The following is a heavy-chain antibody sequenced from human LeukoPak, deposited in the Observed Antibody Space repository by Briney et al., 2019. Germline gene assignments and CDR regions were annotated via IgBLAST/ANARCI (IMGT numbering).Heavy chain of an antibody. CDR2: IRYDGSNK. D-gene: IGHD1-26*01. CDR3: ARRGSTGGDI. Sequence: PGGSLRLSCAASGFTFSSYGMHWVRQAPGKGLEWVAFIRYDGSNKYYADSVKGRFTISRDNAKNSLYLQMNSLRAEDTAVYYCARRGSTGGDIWGQGTMVTVSS. V-gene: IGHV3-30*02. CDR1: GFTFSSYG. J-gene: IGHJ3*02.